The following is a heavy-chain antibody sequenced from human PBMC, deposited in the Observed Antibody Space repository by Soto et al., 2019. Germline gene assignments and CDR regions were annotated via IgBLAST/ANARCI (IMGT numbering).Heavy chain of an antibody. D-gene: IGHD4-17*01. CDR3: ARDSILSGTTRPPPLDY. CDR2: MSYDGSNE. Sequence: GGSLTLSCAPSGFNFGSNAMHWVRQAPGKGLEWVAVMSYDGSNEYYADSVKGRFTISRDNSKNTLYLQMNSLRAEDTAVYYCARDSILSGTTRPPPLDYWGQGTLVTVSS. CDR1: GFNFGSNA. V-gene: IGHV3-30-3*01. J-gene: IGHJ4*02.